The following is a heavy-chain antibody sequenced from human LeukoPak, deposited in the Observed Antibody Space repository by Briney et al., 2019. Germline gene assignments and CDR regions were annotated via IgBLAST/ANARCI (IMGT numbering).Heavy chain of an antibody. V-gene: IGHV4-39*07. CDR2: IYYSVTT. D-gene: IGHD3-10*01. J-gene: IGHJ5*02. CDR3: ARDAGWFGELLNWFDP. CDR1: GGSISSSDYY. Sequence: SETLSLTCTVSGGSISSSDYYWGWIRQPPGKGLEWIGSIYYSVTTYYNPSLKSRVTISVDTSKNQFSLKLSSVTAAGTAVYYCARDAGWFGELLNWFDPWGQGTLVTVSS.